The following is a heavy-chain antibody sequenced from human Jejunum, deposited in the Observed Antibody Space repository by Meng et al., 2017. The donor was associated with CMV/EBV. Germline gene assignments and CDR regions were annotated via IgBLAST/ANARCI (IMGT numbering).Heavy chain of an antibody. CDR2: ISRSGGDT. CDR3: AKESGQYQMLSYYGLDV. V-gene: IGHV3-23*01. J-gene: IGHJ6*02. CDR1: FHRSA. Sequence: FHRSAMTWVRQAPGKGLEWVSVISRSGGDTNYADSVKGRFTISRDNSKNTLYLEMSSLRAEDTAIYYCAKESGQYQMLSYYGLDVWGQGTTVTVSS. D-gene: IGHD2-2*01.